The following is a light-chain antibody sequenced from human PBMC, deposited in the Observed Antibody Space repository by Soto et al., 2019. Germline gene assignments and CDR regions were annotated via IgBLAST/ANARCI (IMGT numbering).Light chain of an antibody. J-gene: IGKJ3*01. CDR3: QQLNSFPIP. CDR2: GAS. Sequence: IQLTQSPSSLSASVGDRVTISCRASQGIANFLAWYQQKPGKATKLLIYGASTLQSGVPSRLSGSGSGTDFTLTISILQPEDFATYYCQQLNSFPIPFGPGTKVDIK. V-gene: IGKV1-9*01. CDR1: QGIANF.